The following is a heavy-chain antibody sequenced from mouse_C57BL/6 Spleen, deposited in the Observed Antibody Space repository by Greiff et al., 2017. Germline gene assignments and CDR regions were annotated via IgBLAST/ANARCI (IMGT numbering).Heavy chain of an antibody. V-gene: IGHV1-52*01. CDR3: ARSYYGSSPYFDY. J-gene: IGHJ2*01. CDR1: GYTFTSYW. Sequence: QVQLKQPGAELVRPGSSVKLSCKASGYTFTSYWMHWVKQRPIQGLEWIGNIDPSDSETHYNQKFKDKATLTVDKSSSTAYMQLSSLTSEDSAVYYCARSYYGSSPYFDYWGQGTTLTVSS. CDR2: IDPSDSET. D-gene: IGHD1-1*01.